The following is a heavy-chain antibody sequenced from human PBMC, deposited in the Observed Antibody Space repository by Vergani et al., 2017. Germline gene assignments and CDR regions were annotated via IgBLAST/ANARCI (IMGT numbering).Heavy chain of an antibody. CDR1: GFTFSSYG. J-gene: IGHJ4*02. CDR3: ARDLIAVAALDY. D-gene: IGHD6-19*01. V-gene: IGHV3-33*01. CDR2: ISYDGSNK. Sequence: QVQLVESGGGVVQPGRSLRLSCAASGFTFSSYGMHWVRQAPGKGLEGVAVISYDGSNKYYADSGKGRFTISRDNSKNTLYLQMNSLRAEDTAVYYCARDLIAVAALDYWGQGTLVTVSS.